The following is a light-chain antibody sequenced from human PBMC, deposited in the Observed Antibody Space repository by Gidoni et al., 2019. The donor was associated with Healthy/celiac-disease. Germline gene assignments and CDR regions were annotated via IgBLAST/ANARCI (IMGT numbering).Light chain of an antibody. V-gene: IGKV1-39*01. CDR2: AAS. CDR3: QQCYNTPRAFT. Sequence: DIQMTQSPSSLSASVGDRVTITCRASQSISNYLNWYQQKPGKAPKLLIYAASSLQSGVPSRFSSSGSGTDFTLTISSLQPEDFATYYSQQCYNTPRAFTFGPGTKVDIK. J-gene: IGKJ3*01. CDR1: QSISNY.